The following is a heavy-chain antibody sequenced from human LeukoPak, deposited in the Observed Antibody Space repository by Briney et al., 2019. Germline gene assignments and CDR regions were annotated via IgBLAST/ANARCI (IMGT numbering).Heavy chain of an antibody. CDR1: EFTFNTYA. J-gene: IGHJ4*02. V-gene: IGHV3-7*03. CDR2: IKQDGSEK. D-gene: IGHD3-10*01. Sequence: GGSLRLSCAASEFTFNTYAMSWVRQAPGKGLEWVANIKQDGSEKYYVDSVKGRFTISRDNAKNSLSLQMNSLRAEDTAVYYCARGSGDIGDYWGQGTLVTVSS. CDR3: ARGSGDIGDY.